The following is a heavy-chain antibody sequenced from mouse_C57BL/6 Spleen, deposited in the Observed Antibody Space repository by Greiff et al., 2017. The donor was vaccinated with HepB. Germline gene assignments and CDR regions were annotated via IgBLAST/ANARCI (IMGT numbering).Heavy chain of an antibody. CDR2: ISSGSSTI. CDR1: GFTFSDYG. CDR3: ARGLLLRSYFDY. V-gene: IGHV5-17*01. D-gene: IGHD1-1*01. Sequence: EVKLLESGGGLVKPGGSLKLSCAASGFTFSDYGMHWVRQAPEKGLEWVAYISSGSSTIYYADTVKGRFTISRDNAKNTLFLQMTSLRSEDAAMYYGARGLLLRSYFDYWGQGTTLTVSS. J-gene: IGHJ2*01.